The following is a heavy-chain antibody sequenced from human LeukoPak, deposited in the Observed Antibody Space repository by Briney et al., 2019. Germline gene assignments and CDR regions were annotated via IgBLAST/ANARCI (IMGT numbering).Heavy chain of an antibody. D-gene: IGHD5/OR15-5a*01. CDR1: GYTFTGYY. J-gene: IGHJ5*02. CDR3: AGSEGSRALPKNWFDP. CDR2: INPNSGGT. Sequence: ASVKVSCKASGYTFTGYYMHWVRQAPGQGLEWMGWINPNSGGTNYAQKFQGRVTMTRDTSISTAYMELSRLRSDDTAVYYCAGSEGSRALPKNWFDPWGQGTLVTVSS. V-gene: IGHV1-2*02.